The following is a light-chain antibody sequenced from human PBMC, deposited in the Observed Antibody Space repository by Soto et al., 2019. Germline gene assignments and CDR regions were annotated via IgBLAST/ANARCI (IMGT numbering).Light chain of an antibody. CDR2: DAS. J-gene: IGKJ4*01. V-gene: IGKV3-11*01. Sequence: EIVLTQSPATLSLSPGERATLSCRASQSVSSYLAWYQQKPGQAPRLLIYDASSRATGIPARFSGIGSGTDFTLTNSSLEPEDFAVYYCQQRSNWLTFGGGTKVEIK. CDR1: QSVSSY. CDR3: QQRSNWLT.